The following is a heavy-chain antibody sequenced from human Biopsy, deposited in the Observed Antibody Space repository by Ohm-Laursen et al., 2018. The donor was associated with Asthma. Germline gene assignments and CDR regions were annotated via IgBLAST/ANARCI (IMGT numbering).Heavy chain of an antibody. J-gene: IGHJ1*01. CDR1: GFTFGAYC. V-gene: IGHV3-7*01. D-gene: IGHD3-3*01. CDR2: IKHDGSEK. CDR3: ARTFHFWSPYHAEHCQL. Sequence: GSLRLSCTASGFTFGAYCMSWVRQVPGQGLEWVANIKHDGSEKNHVDSLKGRFTISRDNAKNLLFLQMNSLRAEDTAVYYCARTFHFWSPYHAEHCQLWGQGTLVTVSS.